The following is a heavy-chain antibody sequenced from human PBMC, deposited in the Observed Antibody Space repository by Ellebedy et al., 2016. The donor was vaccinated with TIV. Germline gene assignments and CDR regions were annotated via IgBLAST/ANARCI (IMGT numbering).Heavy chain of an antibody. CDR3: ARADDGYYAHPEPRFDP. Sequence: MPSETLSPTCTVSGGSISSTSYYWGWIRQPPGKGLEWIGSIYSSGSTYYSPSLKSRVTISLDTSKNQFSLKLSSVTAADTAVYYCARADDGYYAHPEPRFDPWGQGTLVIVSS. V-gene: IGHV4-39*07. D-gene: IGHD3-10*01. CDR2: IYSSGST. CDR1: GGSISSTSYY. J-gene: IGHJ5*02.